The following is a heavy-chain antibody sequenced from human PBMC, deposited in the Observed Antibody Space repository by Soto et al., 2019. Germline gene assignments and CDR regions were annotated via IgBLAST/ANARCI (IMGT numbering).Heavy chain of an antibody. V-gene: IGHV1-18*01. CDR1: GYIFHNYG. CDR3: AREGYYSGSESYSPPRYYGMDV. J-gene: IGHJ6*02. Sequence: ASVKVSCKTSGYIFHNYGISWVRQAPGQGLEWMGWISDYNGNTKYAQKFQGRVTMATDTSTRTAYMELRSLRSDDTAVYYCAREGYYSGSESYSPPRYYGMDVRGQGTTVTVSS. D-gene: IGHD3-10*01. CDR2: ISDYNGNT.